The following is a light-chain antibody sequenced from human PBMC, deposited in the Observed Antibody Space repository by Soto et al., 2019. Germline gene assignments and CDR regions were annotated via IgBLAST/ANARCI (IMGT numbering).Light chain of an antibody. CDR2: DVS. Sequence: QSVLTQPASVSGSPGQSITISCTGTSSDGGGYNYVSWYQQHPGRVPKLLIYDVSYRPSGVSNRFSGSKSGNTASLTISGLQAEDEAEYYCSSYTSSTTFGVFGTGTKVTVL. CDR1: SSDGGGYNY. J-gene: IGLJ1*01. CDR3: SSYTSSTTFGV. V-gene: IGLV2-14*03.